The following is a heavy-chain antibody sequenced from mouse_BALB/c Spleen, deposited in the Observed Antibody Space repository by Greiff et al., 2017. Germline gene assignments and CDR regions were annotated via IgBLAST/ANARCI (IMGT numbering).Heavy chain of an antibody. CDR2: IDPENGDT. CDR3: NDGSSPYAMDY. V-gene: IGHV14-4*02. Sequence: EVKVVESGAELVRSGASVKLSCTASGFNIKDYYMHWVKQRPEQGLEWIGWIDPENGDTEYAPKFQGKATMTADTSSNTAYLQLSSLTSEDTAVYYCNDGSSPYAMDYWGQGTSVTVSS. CDR1: GFNIKDYY. J-gene: IGHJ4*01. D-gene: IGHD1-1*01.